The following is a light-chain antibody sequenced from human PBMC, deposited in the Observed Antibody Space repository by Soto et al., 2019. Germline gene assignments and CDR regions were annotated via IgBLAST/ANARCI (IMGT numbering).Light chain of an antibody. CDR2: GAS. Sequence: SPATLSLSPGERATLSCRASQSVSSYLAWYQQKPGQAPRLLIYGASSRATGIPDRFSGSGSGTDFTFTISRLEPEDFAVYYCQQYGSSIITFGQGTRLEIK. J-gene: IGKJ5*01. V-gene: IGKV3-20*01. CDR3: QQYGSSIIT. CDR1: QSVSSY.